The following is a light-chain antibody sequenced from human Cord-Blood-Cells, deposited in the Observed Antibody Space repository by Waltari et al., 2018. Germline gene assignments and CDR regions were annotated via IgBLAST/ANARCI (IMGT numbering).Light chain of an antibody. CDR3: SSYTSSSTWV. J-gene: IGLJ3*02. Sequence: QSALTQPASVSGSPGQSITISCTGTSSDVGGYNYVSWYQQHPGKAPKLMIYDFSKRPSGVSNRFSGSQSGNTASLTISGLQAEDEADYYCSSYTSSSTWVFGGGTKLTVL. V-gene: IGLV2-14*01. CDR1: SSDVGGYNY. CDR2: DFS.